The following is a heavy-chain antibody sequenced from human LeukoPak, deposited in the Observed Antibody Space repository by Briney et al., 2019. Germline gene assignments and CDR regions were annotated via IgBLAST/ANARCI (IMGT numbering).Heavy chain of an antibody. CDR1: GGSFSGYY. J-gene: IGHJ4*02. V-gene: IGHV4-34*01. CDR3: ARGTAALDY. Sequence: SETLSLTCAVYGGSFSGYYWSWIRQPPGKGLEWIGEINHSGSTSYNPSLKSRVTISVDTSKNQFSLKLSSVTAADTAVYYCARGTAALDYWGQGTLVTVSS. D-gene: IGHD2-15*01. CDR2: INHSGST.